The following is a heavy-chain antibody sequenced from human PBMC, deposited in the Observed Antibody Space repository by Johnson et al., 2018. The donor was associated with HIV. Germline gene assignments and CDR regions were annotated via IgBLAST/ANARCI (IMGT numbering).Heavy chain of an antibody. J-gene: IGHJ3*02. D-gene: IGHD1-26*01. CDR2: LSGTGDST. CDR1: GFTFDDYT. CDR3: ARGRASWELYDAFEI. V-gene: IGHV3-23*04. Sequence: VQLVESGGVVVQPGGSLRLSCAASGFTFDDYTMHWVRQAPGKGLEWVSALSGTGDSTYYADSVKGRFTISRDNSKNTLYLQMSSLRAGDTAVYYCARGRASWELYDAFEIWGQGTMVIVSS.